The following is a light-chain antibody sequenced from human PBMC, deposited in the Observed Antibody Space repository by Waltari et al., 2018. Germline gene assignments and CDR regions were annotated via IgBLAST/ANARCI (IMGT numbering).Light chain of an antibody. J-gene: IGLJ7*01. CDR1: RSTIGNNY. CDR2: EDS. CDR3: GTWDSSLSGAV. Sequence: QSVLTQPPSVSAAPGQRVTISCPGGRSTIGNNYVSWYRQFPGTAPKLLIYEDSERPSGMPGRFSGSKSGTSATLDITGLQAGDEADYYCGTWDSSLSGAVFGGGTHLTVL. V-gene: IGLV1-51*02.